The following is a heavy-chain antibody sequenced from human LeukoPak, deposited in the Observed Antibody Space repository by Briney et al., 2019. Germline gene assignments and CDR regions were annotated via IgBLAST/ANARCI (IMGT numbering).Heavy chain of an antibody. J-gene: IGHJ4*02. CDR2: INSDGSST. CDR3: AHLLFSPYCGGDCYAATSDY. V-gene: IGHV3-74*01. CDR1: GFTFSSYW. D-gene: IGHD2-21*02. Sequence: PGGSLRLSCAASGFTFSSYWMHWGRQAPGRGLVWVSRINSDGSSTSYADSVKGRFTISRDNAKNTLYLQMNSLRAEDTAVYYCAHLLFSPYCGGDCYAATSDYWGQGTLFTVSS.